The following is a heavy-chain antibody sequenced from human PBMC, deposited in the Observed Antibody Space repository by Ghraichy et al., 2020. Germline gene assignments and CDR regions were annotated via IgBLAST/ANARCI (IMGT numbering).Heavy chain of an antibody. D-gene: IGHD1-26*01. Sequence: SETLSLTCTVSGGSISRSNFYWGWIHQPPGKGLEWIASISYTGHTYYNPSLKRRVTISVDTSRNQFSLKLSSLTAADTAVYYCARHVGVAYFDYWGQGTLVTVSS. CDR2: ISYTGHT. J-gene: IGHJ4*02. V-gene: IGHV4-39*01. CDR1: GGSISRSNFY. CDR3: ARHVGVAYFDY.